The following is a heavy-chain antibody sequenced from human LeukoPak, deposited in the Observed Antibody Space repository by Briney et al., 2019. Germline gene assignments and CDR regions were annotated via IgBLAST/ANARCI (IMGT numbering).Heavy chain of an antibody. J-gene: IGHJ4*02. Sequence: SETLSLTCTVSGYSISSGYYWGWIRQPPGKGLEWIGIIYHSGSTYYNPSLKSRVTISVDTSKNQFSLKLSSVTAADTAVYYCARVAINYYDSSAQYYFDYWGQGTLVTVSS. D-gene: IGHD3-22*01. CDR3: ARVAINYYDSSAQYYFDY. V-gene: IGHV4-38-2*02. CDR2: IYHSGST. CDR1: GYSISSGYY.